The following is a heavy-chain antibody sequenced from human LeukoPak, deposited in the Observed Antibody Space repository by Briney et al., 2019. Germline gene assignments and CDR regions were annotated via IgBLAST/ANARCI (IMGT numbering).Heavy chain of an antibody. CDR2: ISSSGSTI. V-gene: IGHV3-11*01. CDR1: GFTFSDYY. CDR3: AKDPLYDSSGFGI. J-gene: IGHJ3*02. D-gene: IGHD3-22*01. Sequence: GGSLRLSCAASGFTFSDYYMSWIRQAPGKGLEWVSYISSSGSTIYYADSVKGRFTISRDNSKNTLYLQMNSLRAEDTAVYYCAKDPLYDSSGFGIWGQGTMVTVSS.